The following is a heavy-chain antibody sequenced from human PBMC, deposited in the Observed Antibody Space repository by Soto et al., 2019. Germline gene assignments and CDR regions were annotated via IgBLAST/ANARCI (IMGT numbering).Heavy chain of an antibody. CDR3: ARDLDGSGSYYTGY. CDR1: GYTFTSCG. J-gene: IGHJ1*01. CDR2: ISAYNGNT. Sequence: QVQLLQSGAEVKKPGASVKVSCKASGYTFTSCGVSWVRQAPGRGLEWMGWISAYNGNTNYAQNLQGRVTMTTDTSTSTAYMELRSLRSDDTAVYYCARDLDGSGSYYTGYWGQGTLVTVSS. V-gene: IGHV1-18*01. D-gene: IGHD3-10*01.